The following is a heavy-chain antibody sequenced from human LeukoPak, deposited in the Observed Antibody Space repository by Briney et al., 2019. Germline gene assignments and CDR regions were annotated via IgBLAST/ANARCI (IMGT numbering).Heavy chain of an antibody. V-gene: IGHV3-23*01. Sequence: GALRLSCAASGFTFSSYSMNWVRQAPGRGLEWVSGISGSGGTTYYADSVKGRFTISRDNSKNTLYLQMNSLRAEDTAVYYCAKEAVAGTGYWGQGTLVTVSS. J-gene: IGHJ4*02. CDR1: GFTFSSYS. D-gene: IGHD6-19*01. CDR3: AKEAVAGTGY. CDR2: ISGSGGTT.